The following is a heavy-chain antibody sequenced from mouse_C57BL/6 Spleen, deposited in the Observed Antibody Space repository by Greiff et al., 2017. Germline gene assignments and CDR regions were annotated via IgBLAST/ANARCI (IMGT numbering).Heavy chain of an antibody. Sequence: LVESGPELVKPGASVKISCKASGYAFSSSWMNWVKQRPGKGLEWIGRIYPGDGDTNYNGKFKGKATLTADKSSSTAYMQLSSLTSEDSAVYFCARRGVGFAYWGQGTLVTVSA. CDR2: IYPGDGDT. D-gene: IGHD1-1*01. V-gene: IGHV1-82*01. CDR3: ARRGVGFAY. J-gene: IGHJ3*01. CDR1: GYAFSSSW.